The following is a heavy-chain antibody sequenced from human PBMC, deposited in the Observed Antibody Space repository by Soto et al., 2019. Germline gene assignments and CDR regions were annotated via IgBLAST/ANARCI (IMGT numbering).Heavy chain of an antibody. CDR2: ISGSGGSP. CDR1: GFTFSNYA. D-gene: IGHD6-19*01. V-gene: IGHV3-23*01. CDR3: AKEGTSGSYYFDY. J-gene: IGHJ4*02. Sequence: GGSLRLSCAASGFTFSNYAMNWVRQAPGKGLEWVSTISGSGGSPYYADSVKGRFTISRDNSKNTLYLQMNSLRAGDSAIYYCAKEGTSGSYYFDYWAQGTLVTVSS.